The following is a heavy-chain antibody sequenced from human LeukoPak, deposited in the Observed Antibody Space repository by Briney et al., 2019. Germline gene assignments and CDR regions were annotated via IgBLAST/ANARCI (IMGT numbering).Heavy chain of an antibody. CDR3: AKDDRGDEAPFDY. J-gene: IGHJ4*02. Sequence: GGSLRLSCAASGFTFSRFGMHWVRQAPGKGLEWVAVISYDGTNKYYADSVKGRFTISRDNSKNTLHLQMNSLRAEDTAVYYCAKDDRGDEAPFDYWGQGTLVTVSS. V-gene: IGHV3-30*18. CDR2: ISYDGTNK. D-gene: IGHD3-10*01. CDR1: GFTFSRFG.